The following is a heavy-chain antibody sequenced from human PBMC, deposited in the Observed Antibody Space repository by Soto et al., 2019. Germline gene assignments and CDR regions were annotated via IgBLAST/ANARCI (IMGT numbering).Heavy chain of an antibody. CDR1: GFSFKTYG. V-gene: IGHV3-48*01. D-gene: IGHD1-20*01. Sequence: EEQVVESGGGLVQPGGSLRLSCSASGFSFKTYGMNWVRQAPGKGLEWVSFISGGSSTVYYADAVKGRITISRDNAKDSLYLQMNSLGAEDTAVYYCSRDTSRPNEYNGNEYGDAFNIWGQGTMVTVPS. CDR3: SRDTSRPNEYNGNEYGDAFNI. CDR2: ISGGSSTV. J-gene: IGHJ3*02.